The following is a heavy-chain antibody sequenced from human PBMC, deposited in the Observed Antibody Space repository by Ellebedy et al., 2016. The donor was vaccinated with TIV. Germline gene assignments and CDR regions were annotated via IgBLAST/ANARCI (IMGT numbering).Heavy chain of an antibody. D-gene: IGHD1-26*01. CDR2: ISYDERNK. V-gene: IGHV3-30*18. Sequence: PGGSLRLSCAASGFTFSIYDMHWVRQAPGKRLEWVAVISYDERNKYYADSVKGRFTISRDTSKNTLYLQMNSLRAEDTAVYYCAKDQGAGGSDYWGRGTLVTVSS. CDR1: GFTFSIYD. J-gene: IGHJ4*02. CDR3: AKDQGAGGSDY.